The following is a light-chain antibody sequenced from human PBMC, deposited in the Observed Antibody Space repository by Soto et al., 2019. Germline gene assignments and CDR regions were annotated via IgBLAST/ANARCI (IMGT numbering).Light chain of an antibody. CDR3: SSYTSSSTLYV. CDR1: SSDVGAYDY. Sequence: QSVLTQPASVSGSPGQSITISCTGTSSDVGAYDYVSWYQQHPGKGPKLMISEVNNRPSGVSNRFSGSKSGNTASLTISGLQAEDEADYYCSSYTSSSTLYVFGTGTKVTVL. V-gene: IGLV2-14*01. CDR2: EVN. J-gene: IGLJ1*01.